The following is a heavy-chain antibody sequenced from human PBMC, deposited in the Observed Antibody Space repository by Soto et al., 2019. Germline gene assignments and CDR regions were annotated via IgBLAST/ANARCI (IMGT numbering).Heavy chain of an antibody. CDR3: ADSRLSGMLGVWFDP. J-gene: IGHJ5*02. CDR1: GFSLNTTGVS. D-gene: IGHD2-8*01. Sequence: QITLKESGPTLVKPTQTLTLTCSFSGFSLNTTGVSVVWIRQPPGKALEWLALIYWDDDKRYSPSLKSRLTVTNDTSKNQVVLTLTNMDPVDTATYYCADSRLSGMLGVWFDPWGQGTLVTVSS. CDR2: IYWDDDK. V-gene: IGHV2-5*02.